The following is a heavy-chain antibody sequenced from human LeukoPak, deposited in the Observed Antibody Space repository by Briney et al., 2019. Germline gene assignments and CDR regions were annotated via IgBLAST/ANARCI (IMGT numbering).Heavy chain of an antibody. J-gene: IGHJ4*02. Sequence: ETLSLTCTVSGGPISSSSYYWGWIRQPPGKGLEWVSSITSSSSSIYSADAVKGRLTISRDNAKNSLYLEMNSLRDEDTAVYYCARDLAWGAYWGQGTLVTVSS. CDR3: ARDLAWGAY. D-gene: IGHD4/OR15-4a*01. V-gene: IGHV3-21*01. CDR2: ITSSSSSI. CDR1: GGPISSSS.